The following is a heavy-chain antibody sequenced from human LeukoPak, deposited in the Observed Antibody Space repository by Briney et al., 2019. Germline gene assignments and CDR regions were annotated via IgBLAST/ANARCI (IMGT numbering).Heavy chain of an antibody. J-gene: IGHJ5*02. V-gene: IGHV4-39*07. Sequence: PSETLSLTCTVSGASIDSGRYYWGWIRQPPGKGLEWIGSIHYSGTTYYNPSLKSRVTISIDTSNNQFSLKLSSVTAADTAVYYCARGPPYNPWGQGTLVTVSS. CDR2: IHYSGTT. CDR3: ARGPPYNP. D-gene: IGHD4-11*01. CDR1: GASIDSGRYY.